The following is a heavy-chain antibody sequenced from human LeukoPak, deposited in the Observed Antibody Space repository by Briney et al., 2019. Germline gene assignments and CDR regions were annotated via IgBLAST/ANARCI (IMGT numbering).Heavy chain of an antibody. CDR2: IKQDGSEM. J-gene: IGHJ4*02. Sequence: GGSLRLSCAASGFTFSSYGMHWVRQAPGKGLEWVANIKQDGSEMWYVDSVKGRFTIARDNAKNSVDLQMNSLRAEDTAVYYCTRMAWRSRPFDYWGQGTLVIVSS. D-gene: IGHD2-2*01. CDR1: GFTFSSYG. CDR3: TRMAWRSRPFDY. V-gene: IGHV3-7*01.